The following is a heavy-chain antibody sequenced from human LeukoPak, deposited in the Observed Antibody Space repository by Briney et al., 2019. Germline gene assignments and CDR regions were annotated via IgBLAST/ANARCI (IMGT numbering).Heavy chain of an antibody. CDR3: AREIRSYSSGRFDP. CDR1: GYSISSGYY. D-gene: IGHD6-19*01. CDR2: IHHSGSP. V-gene: IGHV4-38-2*02. J-gene: IGHJ5*02. Sequence: SETLSLTCTVSGYSISSGYYWGWIRQPPGKGLEWIGSIHHSGSPYYNPSLKSRVTISVDTSKNQFSLKLSSVTAADTAVYYCAREIRSYSSGRFDPWGQGTLVTVSS.